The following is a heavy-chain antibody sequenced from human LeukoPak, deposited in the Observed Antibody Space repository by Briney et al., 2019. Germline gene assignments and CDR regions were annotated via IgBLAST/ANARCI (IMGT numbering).Heavy chain of an antibody. Sequence: GGSLRLSCAASGFTVSSSFMSWVRQAPGKGLEWVSIIYSGGSAYYADSVKGRFTISRDNSKNTLYLQMNSLRAEDTAVYYCTSVYGSGSYYSHCWGQGTLVTVSS. V-gene: IGHV3-53*01. CDR1: GFTVSSSF. D-gene: IGHD3-10*01. J-gene: IGHJ4*02. CDR2: IYSGGSA. CDR3: TSVYGSGSYYSHC.